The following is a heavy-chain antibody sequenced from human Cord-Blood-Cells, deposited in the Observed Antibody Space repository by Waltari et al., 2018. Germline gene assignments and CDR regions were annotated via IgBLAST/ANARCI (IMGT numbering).Heavy chain of an antibody. CDR1: GFTFSSYE. CDR2: ISSSGSTI. Sequence: EVQLVESGGGLVQPGGSLRLSCAACGFTFSSYEINWVRVAPGKGLEWVSYISSSGSTIYYADSVKGRFTISRDNAKNSLYLQMNSLRAEDTAVYYCASLLFTAAAGGMDVWGQGTTVTVSS. V-gene: IGHV3-48*03. CDR3: ASLLFTAAAGGMDV. J-gene: IGHJ6*02. D-gene: IGHD6-13*01.